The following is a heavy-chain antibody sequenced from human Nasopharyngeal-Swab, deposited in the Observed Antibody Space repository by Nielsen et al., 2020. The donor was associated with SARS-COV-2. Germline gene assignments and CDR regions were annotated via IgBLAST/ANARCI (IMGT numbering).Heavy chain of an antibody. J-gene: IGHJ4*02. V-gene: IGHV2-5*02. CDR2: VHWDDEK. Sequence: RQVPGKALEWLALVHWDDEKRYSPSLKSRLTITKDTSKNQVVLTMTNVDPVDTATHYCARGYQLIRGFDYWGQGTLVTVSS. CDR3: ARGYQLIRGFDY. D-gene: IGHD2-2*01.